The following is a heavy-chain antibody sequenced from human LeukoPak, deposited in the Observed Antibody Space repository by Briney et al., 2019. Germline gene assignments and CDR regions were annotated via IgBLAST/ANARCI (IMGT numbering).Heavy chain of an antibody. J-gene: IGHJ4*02. CDR3: ARSDYYGSGTYQLDY. CDR1: GGTFSSYA. D-gene: IGHD3-10*01. Sequence: ASVKVSCKASGGTFSSYAISWVRQAPGQGPEWMGIINPSGGSTTYAQKFQGRVTMTRDTSTSTVYMEVSSLRSEDTAVYYCARSDYYGSGTYQLDYWGQGTLVTVSS. V-gene: IGHV1-46*01. CDR2: INPSGGST.